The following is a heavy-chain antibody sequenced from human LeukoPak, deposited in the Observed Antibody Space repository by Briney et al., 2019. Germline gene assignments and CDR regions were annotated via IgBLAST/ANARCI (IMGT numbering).Heavy chain of an antibody. CDR3: ARLPGVSGSCSSNYFDY. CDR2: IYYSGST. V-gene: IGHV4-39*01. J-gene: IGHJ4*02. Sequence: SETLSLTCTVSGGSISSSSYYWGWIRQPPGKGLEWIGSIYYSGSTYYNPSLKSRVTISVDTSKNQFSLKLSSVTAADTAVYYCARLPGVSGSCSSNYFDYWGQGTLVTVSS. D-gene: IGHD1-26*01. CDR1: GGSISSSSYY.